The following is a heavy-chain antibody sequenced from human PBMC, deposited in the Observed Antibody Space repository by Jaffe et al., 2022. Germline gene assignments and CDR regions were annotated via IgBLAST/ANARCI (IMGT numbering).Heavy chain of an antibody. J-gene: IGHJ6*03. D-gene: IGHD3-10*01. V-gene: IGHV1-46*03. CDR3: ARGGELLFGAVDYYYYYMDV. CDR1: GYTFTSYY. CDR2: INPSGGST. Sequence: QVQLVQSGAEVKKPGASVKVSCKASGYTFTSYYMHWVRQAPGQGLEWMGIINPSGGSTSYAQKFQGRVTMTRDTSTSTVYMELSSLRSEDTAVYYCARGGELLFGAVDYYYYYMDVWGKGTTVTVSS.